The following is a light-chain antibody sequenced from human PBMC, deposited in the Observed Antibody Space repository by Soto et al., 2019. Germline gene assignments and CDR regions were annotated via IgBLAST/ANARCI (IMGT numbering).Light chain of an antibody. CDR1: QSVSSSY. CDR2: GAS. Sequence: EIVLTQSPATLSLSPGERATLSCRASQSVSSSYLAWYQQRPGQAPRLLIYGASSRATGIPDRFSGSGSGTDLTLTIRRLEPEDFAVYYCQQYGSSFTWTFGQGTKVDIK. CDR3: QQYGSSFTWT. J-gene: IGKJ1*01. V-gene: IGKV3-20*01.